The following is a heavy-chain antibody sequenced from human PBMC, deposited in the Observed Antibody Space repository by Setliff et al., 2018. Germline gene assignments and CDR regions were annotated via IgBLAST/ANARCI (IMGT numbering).Heavy chain of an antibody. J-gene: IGHJ4*02. CDR3: ARGGGITFIVAPKSAGVDF. D-gene: IGHD3-22*01. CDR2: ISAKNGDT. V-gene: IGHV1-18*01. Sequence: ASVKVSCKASGATFSSYGITWVRQAPGQGLEWMGWISAKNGDTNYAQKLQGRVTMTTDTSTSTAYMELRSLRSDDTAVYCCARGGGITFIVAPKSAGVDFWGQGALVTVSS. CDR1: GATFSSYG.